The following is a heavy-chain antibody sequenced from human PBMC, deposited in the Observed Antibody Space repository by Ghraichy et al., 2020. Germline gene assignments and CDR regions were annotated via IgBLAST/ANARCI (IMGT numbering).Heavy chain of an antibody. CDR2: IIPMFGTA. CDR1: GGTFSSYA. J-gene: IGHJ4*02. V-gene: IGHV1-69*13. CDR3: ARDVGYSYGYSYYFDY. Sequence: SVKVSCKASGGTFSSYAISWVRQAPGQGLEWMGGIIPMFGTANYAQKFQGRVTITADESTSTAHMELSSLRSEDTAVYYCARDVGYSYGYSYYFDYWGQGTLVTVSS. D-gene: IGHD5-18*01.